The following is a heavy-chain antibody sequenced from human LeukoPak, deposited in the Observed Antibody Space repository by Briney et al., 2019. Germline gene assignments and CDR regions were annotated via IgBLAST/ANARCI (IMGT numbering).Heavy chain of an antibody. J-gene: IGHJ6*02. V-gene: IGHV3-49*04. CDR3: TTYDPSNYYGMDV. Sequence: GGSLRLSCTASGFTFGDYAMTWVRQAPGKGLEWVGFIRSKAYGGTTEFAASVKGRFTISRDDSKSIAYLQMNSLKTEDTAVYYCTTYDPSNYYGMDVWGQGTTVTDS. D-gene: IGHD5-12*01. CDR2: IRSKAYGGTT. CDR1: GFTFGDYA.